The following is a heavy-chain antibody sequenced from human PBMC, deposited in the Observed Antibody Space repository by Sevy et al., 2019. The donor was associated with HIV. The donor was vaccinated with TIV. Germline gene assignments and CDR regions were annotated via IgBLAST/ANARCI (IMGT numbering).Heavy chain of an antibody. J-gene: IGHJ4*02. CDR3: AIQASGNSYLDY. CDR2: LSWNGGVS. Sequence: GGSLRLSCAASGFTFDDYAMHWVRQTPGKGLEWVSGLSWNGGVSAYSDSVKGRFTISRDNAKNSLYLQMNSLRAEDMARYYCAIQASGNSYLDYWGQGTLVTVSS. CDR1: GFTFDDYA. D-gene: IGHD6-13*01. V-gene: IGHV3-9*03.